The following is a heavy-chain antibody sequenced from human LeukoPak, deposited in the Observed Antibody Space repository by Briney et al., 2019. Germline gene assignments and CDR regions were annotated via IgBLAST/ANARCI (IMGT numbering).Heavy chain of an antibody. CDR3: ARGRGSSSWYGLFDY. Sequence: ASVKVSCKASGYTFTSYGISWVRQAPGQGLEWMGWISAYNGNTNYAQKLQGRVTMTTDTSTSTAYMELSSLRSEDTAVYYCARGRGSSSWYGLFDYWGQGTLVTVSS. D-gene: IGHD6-13*01. V-gene: IGHV1-18*01. CDR1: GYTFTSYG. CDR2: ISAYNGNT. J-gene: IGHJ4*02.